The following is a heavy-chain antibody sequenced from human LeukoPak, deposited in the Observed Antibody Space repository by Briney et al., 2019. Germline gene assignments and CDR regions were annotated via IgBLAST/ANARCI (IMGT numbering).Heavy chain of an antibody. V-gene: IGHV4-39*07. D-gene: IGHD5-18*01. CDR2: IYYSGST. CDR1: GGSISSSSYY. CDR3: ARATAMARYYYYYMDV. Sequence: SSETLSLTCTVSGGSISSSSYYWGWIRQPPGKGLEWIGSIYYSGSTYYNPSLKSRVTISVDTSKNQFSLKLSSVTAADTAVYYCARATAMARYYYYYMDVWGKGTTVTVSS. J-gene: IGHJ6*03.